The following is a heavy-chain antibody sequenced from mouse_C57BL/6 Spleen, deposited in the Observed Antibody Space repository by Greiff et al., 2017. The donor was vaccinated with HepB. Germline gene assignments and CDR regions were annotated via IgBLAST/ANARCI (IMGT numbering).Heavy chain of an antibody. CDR3: ARSNDSIYEYFDV. V-gene: IGHV1-64*01. D-gene: IGHD1-1*01. J-gene: IGHJ1*03. Sequence: QVQLQQPGAELVKPGASVKLSCKASGYTFTSYWMHWVKQRPGQGLEWIGMIHPNSGSTNYNEQFKSQATLTVDKSSRTDYMQLSSLTSEGSAVYYSARSNDSIYEYFDVWGKGTTVTVSS. CDR1: GYTFTSYW. CDR2: IHPNSGST.